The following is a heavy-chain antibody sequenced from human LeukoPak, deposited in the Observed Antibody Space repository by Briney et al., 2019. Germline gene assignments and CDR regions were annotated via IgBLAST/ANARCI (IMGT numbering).Heavy chain of an antibody. CDR3: ARDRYSSGWNARRDYYYGMDV. Sequence: GGSLRLSCAASGFSVSGIHMNWVRQAPGKDLEWVSGLYSGGATYYADSMGGRFTISRDHSKNTVYLQMTSLRPDDTAIYYCARDRYSSGWNARRDYYYGMDVWGQGTTVTVSS. CDR2: LYSGGAT. V-gene: IGHV3-66*01. D-gene: IGHD6-19*01. J-gene: IGHJ6*02. CDR1: GFSVSGIH.